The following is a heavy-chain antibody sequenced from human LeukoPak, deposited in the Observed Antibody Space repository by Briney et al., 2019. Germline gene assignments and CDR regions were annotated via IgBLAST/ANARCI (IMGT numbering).Heavy chain of an antibody. D-gene: IGHD6-19*01. CDR2: MNPNSGNT. CDR1: GYTFTSYD. Sequence: ASVKVSCKASGYTFTSYDINWVRQATGQGLEWMGWMNPNSGNTGYAQKFQGRVTMTRNTSISTAYMELSSLRSEGTAVYYCARGGAVAGTVSRYYYYYYMDVWGKGTTVTVSS. V-gene: IGHV1-8*01. J-gene: IGHJ6*03. CDR3: ARGGAVAGTVSRYYYYYYMDV.